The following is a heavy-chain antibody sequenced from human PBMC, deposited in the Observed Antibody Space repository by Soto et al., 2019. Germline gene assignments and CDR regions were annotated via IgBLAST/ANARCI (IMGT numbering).Heavy chain of an antibody. CDR1: AGSISSRGYY. J-gene: IGHJ6*02. D-gene: IGHD3-10*01. Sequence: PSETPSVTSTVFAGSISSRGYYWSWIRQPPGKGLEWIGYIYYSGSTYYNPSLKSRVTISVDTSKNQFSLKLSSVTAADTAVYYCARESGGSPDVGYYHGMDVWGQGTTGTV. V-gene: IGHV4-30-4*01. CDR2: IYYSGST. CDR3: ARESGGSPDVGYYHGMDV.